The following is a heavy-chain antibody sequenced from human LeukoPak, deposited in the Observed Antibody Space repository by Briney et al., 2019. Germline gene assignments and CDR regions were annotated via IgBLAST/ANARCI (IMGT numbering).Heavy chain of an antibody. V-gene: IGHV7-4-1*02. J-gene: IGHJ6*02. D-gene: IGHD3-3*01. CDR1: GYTFTNYA. CDR2: INTNTGNP. Sequence: ASLKVSCKASGYTFTNYAMNWVRQAPGQGLEWMGWINTNTGNPTYAQGFTGRFVFSLDTSVSTAYLQISSLKAEDTAVYYCAREIRPVVTIFGVVPTPLYYYYGMDVWGQGTTVTVSS. CDR3: AREIRPVVTIFGVVPTPLYYYYGMDV.